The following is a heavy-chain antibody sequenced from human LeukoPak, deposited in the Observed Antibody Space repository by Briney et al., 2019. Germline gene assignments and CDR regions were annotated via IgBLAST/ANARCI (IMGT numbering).Heavy chain of an antibody. CDR2: INMYTANP. V-gene: IGHV7-4-1*02. J-gene: IGHJ4*02. CDR1: GYTFTRYA. D-gene: IGHD3-16*01. CDR3: ARHDNDDDFDY. Sequence: ASVKVSCKASGYTFTRYAINWLGQAPGQGLEWMGWINMYTANPAYAQGFTERFVFSLDTSVTTAYLQISNLKPEDTAVYYCARHDNDDDFDYWGQGTLVTVSS.